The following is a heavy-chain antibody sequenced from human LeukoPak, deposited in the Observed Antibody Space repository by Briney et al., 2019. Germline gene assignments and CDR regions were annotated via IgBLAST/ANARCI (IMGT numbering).Heavy chain of an antibody. J-gene: IGHJ4*02. CDR3: GRESGSYEE. V-gene: IGHV3-53*01. Sequence: GGSLTLSCAVSRFSVSTKYMSWVRQAPGKRLEWGLVIYTNGDTYDADAAKGRFTISRDDSENTVYLQMNSLRAVDTAMYYCGRESGSYEEWGQGTLVTVSS. CDR2: IYTNGDT. D-gene: IGHD1-26*01. CDR1: RFSVSTKY.